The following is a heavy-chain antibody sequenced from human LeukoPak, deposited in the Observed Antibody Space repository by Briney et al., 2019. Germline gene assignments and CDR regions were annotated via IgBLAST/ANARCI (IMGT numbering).Heavy chain of an antibody. Sequence: LXLTXTVSGGSIXSGXYYWSWIRQPAXKGXXGIGRIYTSGSTNYNPSLKSRVTISVDTSKNQFSLKLSSVTAADTAVYYCARLIYGGNSHFDYWGQGTLVTVSS. CDR2: IYTSGST. J-gene: IGHJ4*02. CDR1: GGSIXSGXYY. CDR3: ARLIYGGNSHFDY. V-gene: IGHV4-61*02. D-gene: IGHD4-23*01.